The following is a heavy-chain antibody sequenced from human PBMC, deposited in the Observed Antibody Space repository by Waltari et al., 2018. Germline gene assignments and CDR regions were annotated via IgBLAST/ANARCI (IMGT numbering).Heavy chain of an antibody. CDR1: GFAFSTYT. D-gene: IGHD3-16*02. J-gene: IGHJ4*02. Sequence: EVQLVESGGGLVKPGGSLRLSCAASGFAFSTYTMNWVRQAPGKGLEWVSSISTSSTYIYYADSVKGRFNVYRDNAKNSLFLQIKSPRADDTAVYYCARDSVPYSVGSYRFDYWGQGTLVTVSS. V-gene: IGHV3-21*02. CDR3: ARDSVPYSVGSYRFDY. CDR2: ISTSSTYI.